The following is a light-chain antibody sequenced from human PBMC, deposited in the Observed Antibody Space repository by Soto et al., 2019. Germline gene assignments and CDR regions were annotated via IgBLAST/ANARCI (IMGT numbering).Light chain of an antibody. V-gene: IGLV2-14*01. CDR1: SNDVGGYAY. CDR2: EVS. CDR3: SSYTNINTRACV. Sequence: QSALTQPASVSGSPGQSITISCTGTSNDVGGYAYVSWYQQYPGKAPKLVISEVSNRPSGVSHRFSGSRSGNTASLTISGLQAEDEADYYCSSYTNINTRACVFGTGTKLTVL. J-gene: IGLJ1*01.